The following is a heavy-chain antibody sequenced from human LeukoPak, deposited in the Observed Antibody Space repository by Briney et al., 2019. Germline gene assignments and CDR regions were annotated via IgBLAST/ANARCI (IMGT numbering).Heavy chain of an antibody. V-gene: IGHV4-59*01. D-gene: IGHD1-26*01. CDR2: IYYSGST. Sequence: TSETLSLTCTVSGGSISSYYWSWIRQPPGKGLEWIGYIYYSGSTNYNPSLKSRVTISVDTSKNQFSLKLSSVTAADTAVYYCARARTFIVGASAFDYWGQGTLVTVSS. CDR1: GGSISSYY. J-gene: IGHJ4*02. CDR3: ARARTFIVGASAFDY.